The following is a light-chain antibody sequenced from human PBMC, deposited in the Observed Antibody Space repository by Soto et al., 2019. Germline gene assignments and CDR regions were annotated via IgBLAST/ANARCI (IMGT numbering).Light chain of an antibody. J-gene: IGLJ2*01. V-gene: IGLV2-8*01. CDR1: SSDVGGNNY. Sequence: QSAPTQPPSASGSPGQSVTFSCTGTSSDVGGNNYVSWYQQYPGKAPKLMIYEVYKRHSGVPDRFSGSKSGNTASLTVSGLPPEDDADYYCSAYAGSSTWVFGGGTKLTVL. CDR3: SAYAGSSTWV. CDR2: EVY.